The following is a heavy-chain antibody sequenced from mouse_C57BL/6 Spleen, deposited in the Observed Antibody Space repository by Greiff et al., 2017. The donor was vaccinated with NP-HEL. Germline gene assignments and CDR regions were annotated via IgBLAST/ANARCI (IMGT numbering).Heavy chain of an antibody. CDR2: IRNKANGYTT. J-gene: IGHJ2*01. CDR3: ARSQSSHEYYFDY. CDR1: GFTFTDYY. Sequence: EVQLVESGGGLVQPGGSLSLSCAASGFTFTDYYMSWVRQPPGKALEWLGFIRNKANGYTTEYSASVKGRFTISRDNYQRFLYLQMIALRADDSATYYCARSQSSHEYYFDYWGQGTTLTVSS. V-gene: IGHV7-3*01.